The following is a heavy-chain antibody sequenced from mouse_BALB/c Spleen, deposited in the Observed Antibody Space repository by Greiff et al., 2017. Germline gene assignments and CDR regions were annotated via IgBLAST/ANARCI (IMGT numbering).Heavy chain of an antibody. CDR1: GFTFSSFG. D-gene: IGHD2-14*01. CDR2: ISSGSSTI. Sequence: DVKLVESGGGLVQPGGSRKLSCAASGFTFSSFGMHWVRQAPEKGLEWVAYISSGSSTIYYADTVKGRFTISRDNPKNTLFLQMTSLRSEDTAMYYCARSDYYRYDSAMDYWGQGTSVTVSS. J-gene: IGHJ4*01. V-gene: IGHV5-17*02. CDR3: ARSDYYRYDSAMDY.